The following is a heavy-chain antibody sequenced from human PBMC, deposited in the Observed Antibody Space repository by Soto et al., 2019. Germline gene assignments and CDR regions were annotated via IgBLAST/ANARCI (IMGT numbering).Heavy chain of an antibody. CDR2: IWSDGTKK. CDR1: GFTFSNYA. V-gene: IGHV3-33*08. J-gene: IGHJ4*02. CDR3: ARDNRHYFGSGSSPFDY. D-gene: IGHD3-10*01. Sequence: QVQLVESGGGVVQPGRSLRLSCGASGFTFSNYAMHWVRQAPGKGLEWVAVIWSDGTKKYYADSVKGSFTTSRDNSKNQRYLKVTSLRAEATPVYFSARDNRHYFGSGSSPFDYLGQGTLVTVSS.